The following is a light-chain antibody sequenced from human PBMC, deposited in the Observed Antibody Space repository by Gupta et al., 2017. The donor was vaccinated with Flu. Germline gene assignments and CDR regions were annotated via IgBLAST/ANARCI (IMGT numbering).Light chain of an antibody. CDR2: GNN. V-gene: IGLV1-40*01. J-gene: IGLJ3*02. CDR3: QSDDSRKNVWV. Sequence: TISCTGTSSNIGAGNNDNWYQRFPATAPNLLINGNNSRPSGVPDRFSGSKSGTSASLTIXGXQAEDEXEYYCQSDDSRKNVWVFGGGTKLTVL. CDR1: SSNIGAGNN.